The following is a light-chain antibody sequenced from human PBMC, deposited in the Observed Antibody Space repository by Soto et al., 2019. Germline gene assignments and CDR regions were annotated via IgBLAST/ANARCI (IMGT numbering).Light chain of an antibody. Sequence: EIVLTQSPGTLSLSPGEGATLSCRASQSVSSNLLAWYQQKPGQAPRLLIYGASSRATGIPDRFSGSGSGTDFTLTISRLEPEDFAVYYCQLYGSAPSTFGQGTRLEIK. J-gene: IGKJ5*01. V-gene: IGKV3-20*01. CDR1: QSVSSNL. CDR3: QLYGSAPST. CDR2: GAS.